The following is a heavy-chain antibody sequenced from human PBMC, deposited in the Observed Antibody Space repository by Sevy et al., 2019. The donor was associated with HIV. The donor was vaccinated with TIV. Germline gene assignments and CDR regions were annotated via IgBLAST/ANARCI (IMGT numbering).Heavy chain of an antibody. D-gene: IGHD1-26*01. CDR2: FDPEHGET. Sequence: ASVKVSCKVSGYILTELSMHWVRQAPGKGLEWMGGFDPEHGETIYAHKFQGRVTMTEDTSTDTAYMELSSLRSQDSAVYYCATCGSQLLLRVGVFYYYPMDVWGQGTTVTVSS. CDR3: ATCGSQLLLRVGVFYYYPMDV. V-gene: IGHV1-24*01. J-gene: IGHJ6*02. CDR1: GYILTELS.